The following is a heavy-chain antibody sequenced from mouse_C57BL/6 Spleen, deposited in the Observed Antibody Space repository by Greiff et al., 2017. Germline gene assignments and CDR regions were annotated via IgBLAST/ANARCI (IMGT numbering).Heavy chain of an antibody. Sequence: EVKVVESGGGLVKPGGSLKLSCAASGFTFSSYTMSWVRQTPEKRLEWVATISGGGGNTYYPDSVKGRFTISRDNAKNTLYLQMSSLRSEDTALYYCARQNDYIWYFDVWGTGTTVTVSS. J-gene: IGHJ1*03. CDR3: ARQNDYIWYFDV. CDR2: ISGGGGNT. V-gene: IGHV5-9*01. CDR1: GFTFSSYT. D-gene: IGHD2-4*01.